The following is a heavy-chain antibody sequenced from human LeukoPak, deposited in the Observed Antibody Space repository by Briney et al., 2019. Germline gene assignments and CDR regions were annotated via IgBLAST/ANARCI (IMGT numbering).Heavy chain of an antibody. V-gene: IGHV3-23*01. D-gene: IGHD3-22*01. Sequence: AGGSLRLSCAASGFTFSSYAMHWVRQAPGKGLEWVSAISGSGGSTYYADSVKGRFTISRDNSKNTLYLQMNSLRAEDTAVFYCAKESITLIVRVLLGGFDYWGQGTLVTVSS. CDR3: AKESITLIVRVLLGGFDY. J-gene: IGHJ4*02. CDR2: ISGSGGST. CDR1: GFTFSSYA.